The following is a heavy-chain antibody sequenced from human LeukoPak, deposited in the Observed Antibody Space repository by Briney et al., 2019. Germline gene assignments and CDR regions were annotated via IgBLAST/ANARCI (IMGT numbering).Heavy chain of an antibody. CDR1: GFTFSRSW. D-gene: IGHD6-13*01. V-gene: IGHV3-23*01. J-gene: IGHJ4*02. CDR3: ARSLYSSNWYGFFDY. Sequence: GGSLRLSCVASGFTFSRSWMSWVRQAPGKGLEWVSAITDSGGSTYYADSVKGRFTISRDNSKNTLYLQMNSLRAEDTAIYYCARSLYSSNWYGFFDYWGQGTLVTVSS. CDR2: ITDSGGST.